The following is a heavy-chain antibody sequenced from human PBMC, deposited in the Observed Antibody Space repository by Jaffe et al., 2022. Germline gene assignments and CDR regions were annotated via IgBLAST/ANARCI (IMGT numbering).Heavy chain of an antibody. J-gene: IGHJ4*02. CDR1: GFTFSSYW. D-gene: IGHD2-2*01. CDR2: IKQDGSEK. V-gene: IGHV3-7*05. Sequence: EVQLVESGGGLVQPGGSLRLSCAASGFTFSSYWMSWVRQAPGKGLEWVANIKQDGSEKYYVDSVKGRFTISRDNAKNSLYLQMNSLRAEDTAVYYCARDFRRPPAATKYYFDYWGQGTLVTVSS. CDR3: ARDFRRPPAATKYYFDY.